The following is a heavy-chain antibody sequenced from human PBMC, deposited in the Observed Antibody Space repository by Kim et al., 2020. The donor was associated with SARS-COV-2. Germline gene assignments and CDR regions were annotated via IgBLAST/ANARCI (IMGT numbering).Heavy chain of an antibody. CDR3: ARDHRRRDGYKKVWGFDY. J-gene: IGHJ4*02. CDR2: ISYDGSNK. CDR1: GFTFSSYA. V-gene: IGHV3-30-3*01. Sequence: GGSLRLSCAASGFTFSSYAMHWVRQAPGKGLEWVAVISYDGSNKYYADSVKGRFTISRDNSKNTLYLQMNSLRAEDTAVYYCARDHRRRDGYKKVWGFDYWGQGTLVTVSS. D-gene: IGHD5-12*01.